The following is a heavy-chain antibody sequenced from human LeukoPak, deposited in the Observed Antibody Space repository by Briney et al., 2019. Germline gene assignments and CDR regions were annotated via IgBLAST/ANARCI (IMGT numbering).Heavy chain of an antibody. V-gene: IGHV3-7*05. CDR1: GFTFSNYW. Sequence: GGSLRLSCVASGFTFSNYWMTWVRQAPGKGLEWVANIHKDGSEKYFVASVRGRFTISRDNAKDSLYLQMSSLRAEDTAVYYCVRGSSGTVVRGVAWARFDPWGQGTLVTVSS. CDR3: VRGSSGTVVRGVAWARFDP. CDR2: IHKDGSEK. J-gene: IGHJ5*02. D-gene: IGHD3-10*01.